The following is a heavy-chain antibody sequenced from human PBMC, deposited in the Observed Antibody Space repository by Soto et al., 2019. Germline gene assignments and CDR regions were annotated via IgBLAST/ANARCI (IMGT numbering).Heavy chain of an antibody. D-gene: IGHD2-21*01. CDR1: GFTFSTYS. J-gene: IGHJ4*02. CDR3: VRDPVALDY. CDR2: ISRSSVI. V-gene: IGHV3-48*01. Sequence: EVQLVESGGGLVQPGGSLRLSCAASGFTFSTYSMNWVRQAPGTGLEWVAYISRSSVIHYADSVKGRFTISRDNVKNSLYLQMNSQSVEDTAVYSCVRDPVALDYWGQGTLVTVSS.